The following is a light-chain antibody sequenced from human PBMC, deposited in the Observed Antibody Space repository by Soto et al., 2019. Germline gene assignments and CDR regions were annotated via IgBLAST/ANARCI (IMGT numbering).Light chain of an antibody. CDR2: LNSDGSH. V-gene: IGLV4-69*01. J-gene: IGLJ2*01. CDR1: SGHSSYA. CDR3: QTWGTGIQV. Sequence: QLVLTQSPSASSSLGASVKLTCTLSSGHSSYAIAWHQQQPEKGPRYLMKLNSDGSHSKGDGIPDRFSGSSSGAERYLTISILQSDDEADYYCQTWGTGIQVFGGGTKVTVL.